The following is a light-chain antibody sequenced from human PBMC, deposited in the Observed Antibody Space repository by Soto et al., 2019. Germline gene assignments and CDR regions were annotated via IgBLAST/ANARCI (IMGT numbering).Light chain of an antibody. Sequence: EIVMTQSPATLSVSPGERATLSCRASQSVSSNLAWYQQKPGQPPRLLIYGASTRATGIPARCSGSGSGTEFTLTISRLQSEDFAVYYCQQYNNGLTFGQGTKVDIK. CDR3: QQYNNGLT. J-gene: IGKJ1*01. V-gene: IGKV3-15*01. CDR2: GAS. CDR1: QSVSSN.